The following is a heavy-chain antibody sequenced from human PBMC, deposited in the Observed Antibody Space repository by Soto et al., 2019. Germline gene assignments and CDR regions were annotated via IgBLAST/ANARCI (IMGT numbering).Heavy chain of an antibody. D-gene: IGHD2-2*01. V-gene: IGHV3-7*01. J-gene: IGHJ6*02. CDR3: ARDYCSPASCGFPDCSAGMEF. Sequence: ATRKWLEWVANIKQDGSEIYYMDSVKGRFTISRDNAKNSLYLQMNSLRAEDTAVYYCARDYCSPASCGFPDCSAGMEFLGHGTT. CDR2: IKQDGSEI.